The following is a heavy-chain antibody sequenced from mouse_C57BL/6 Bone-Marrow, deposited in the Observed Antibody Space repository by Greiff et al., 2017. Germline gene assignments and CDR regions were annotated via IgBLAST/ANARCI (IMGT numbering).Heavy chain of an antibody. D-gene: IGHD2-5*01. Sequence: QVQLQQPGAELVRPGSSVKLSCKASGYTFTSYWMHWVKQRPIQGLEWIGNIDPSDSETHYNQKFKDKATLTVDQSSSTAYMQLSSLTSEDSAVXYYARMNYSNYGFAYWGQGTLVTVSA. J-gene: IGHJ3*01. V-gene: IGHV1-52*01. CDR1: GYTFTSYW. CDR3: ARMNYSNYGFAY. CDR2: IDPSDSET.